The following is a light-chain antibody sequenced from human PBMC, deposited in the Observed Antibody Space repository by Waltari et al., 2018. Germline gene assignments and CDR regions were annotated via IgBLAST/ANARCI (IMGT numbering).Light chain of an antibody. Sequence: QSALTQPPSVSGSPGQSVTISCTGTSSDVGSYNRVSWYQQSPVTAPKLIIYEVSNRPSGVPDRSSGSKSGNTASLTISGLQAEDEADYYCSSYRMSSTLGVLGGGTKLTVL. V-gene: IGLV2-18*02. CDR2: EVS. CDR1: SSDVGSYNR. CDR3: SSYRMSSTLGV. J-gene: IGLJ2*01.